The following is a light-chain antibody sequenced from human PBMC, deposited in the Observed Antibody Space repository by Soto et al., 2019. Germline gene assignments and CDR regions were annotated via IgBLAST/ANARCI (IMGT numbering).Light chain of an antibody. V-gene: IGKV1-12*01. Sequence: DFPLTQSPSSVSASVGDRVTITCRASQGISRWLAWYQQKPGKAPKLLIYAASSSQSGVPSRFSGSGSGTDFTLTINGLQPEDFASYYCQQGNSFPLTFGGGTKVEIK. CDR2: AAS. CDR1: QGISRW. CDR3: QQGNSFPLT. J-gene: IGKJ4*01.